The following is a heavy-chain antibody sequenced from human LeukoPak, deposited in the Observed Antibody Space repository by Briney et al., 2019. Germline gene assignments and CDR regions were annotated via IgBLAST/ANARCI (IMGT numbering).Heavy chain of an antibody. CDR3: ARVLRYCSGGNCYSGGLGYMDV. J-gene: IGHJ6*03. CDR1: GGSISSSSYY. CDR2: IYYSGST. Sequence: SETLSLTCTVSGGSISSSSYYWGWIRQPPGKGLEWIGSIYYSGSTYYNPSLKSRVTVSVDTSKNQFSLKLSSVTAADTAVYYCARVLRYCSGGNCYSGGLGYMDVWGKGTTVTISS. V-gene: IGHV4-39*07. D-gene: IGHD2-15*01.